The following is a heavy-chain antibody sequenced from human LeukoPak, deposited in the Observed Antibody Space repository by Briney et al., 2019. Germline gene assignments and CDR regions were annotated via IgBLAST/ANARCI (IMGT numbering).Heavy chain of an antibody. Sequence: GGSLRLSCAASGFSFEDCVMRWVRQAPGKGLEWVSGITWNSDIIGYADSVKGRFTISRDNAKNSLYLQMNSLRPEDTALYYCAKVYYSALTAYSYYYYAMDVWGQGTTVTVSS. CDR3: AKVYYSALTAYSYYYYAMDV. J-gene: IGHJ6*02. CDR1: GFSFEDCV. CDR2: ITWNSDII. V-gene: IGHV3-9*01. D-gene: IGHD2-21*02.